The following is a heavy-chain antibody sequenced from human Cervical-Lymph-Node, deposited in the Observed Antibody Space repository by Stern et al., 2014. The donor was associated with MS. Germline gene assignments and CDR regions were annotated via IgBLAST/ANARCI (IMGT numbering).Heavy chain of an antibody. J-gene: IGHJ4*02. CDR1: GYSFSEFY. Sequence: QMQLVQSGAEVKKPGASVKVSCKTSGYSFSEFYVTWVRQAPGQGLEWMGIINPSSGSTNYAQRFQGRNSMTTDTSTSTIYMEMRSLKSEDTAIYYCARGVSYGGNYFDFWGRGTLVTVSS. CDR3: ARGVSYGGNYFDF. CDR2: INPSSGST. V-gene: IGHV1-46*01. D-gene: IGHD4-23*01.